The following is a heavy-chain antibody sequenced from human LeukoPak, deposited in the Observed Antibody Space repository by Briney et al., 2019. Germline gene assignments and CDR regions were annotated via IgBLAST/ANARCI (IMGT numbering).Heavy chain of an antibody. D-gene: IGHD2-2*02. J-gene: IGHJ5*02. CDR1: GGSFSGYY. CDR2: INHSGST. V-gene: IGHV4-34*01. CDR3: ARHAIVVVPAAIRVDWFDP. Sequence: SETLSLTCAVYGGSFSGYYWSWIRQPPGKGLEWIGEINHSGSTNHNPSLKSRVTISVDTSKNQFSLKLSSVTAADTAVYYCARHAIVVVPAAIRVDWFDPWGQGTLVTVSS.